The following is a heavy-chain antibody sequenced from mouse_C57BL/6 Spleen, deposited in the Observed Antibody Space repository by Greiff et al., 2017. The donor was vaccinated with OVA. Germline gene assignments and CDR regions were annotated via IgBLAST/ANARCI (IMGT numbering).Heavy chain of an antibody. CDR3: TRNWDGGYFDV. CDR2: IDPETGGT. J-gene: IGHJ1*03. Sequence: QVQLQQSGAELVRPGASVTLSCKASGYTFTDYEMHWVKQTPVHGLEWIGAIDPETGGTAYNQKFKGKAILTANKSSSTAYMELRSLTSEDSAVYYWTRNWDGGYFDVWGTGTTVTVSS. D-gene: IGHD4-1*01. V-gene: IGHV1-15*01. CDR1: GYTFTDYE.